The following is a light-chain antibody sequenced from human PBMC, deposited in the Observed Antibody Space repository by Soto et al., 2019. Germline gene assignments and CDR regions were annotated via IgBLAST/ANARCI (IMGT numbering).Light chain of an antibody. Sequence: EIVLTQSPATLSLSPGNRATLSCRASQRVSGSLAWYQQKPGQAHRLLLYDAPNRATGIPARFSGSGSGTDFTLTITSLEPEDFAVYYCQQRSNWPFTFGGGTKVEI. CDR3: QQRSNWPFT. V-gene: IGKV3-11*01. J-gene: IGKJ4*01. CDR2: DAP. CDR1: QRVSGS.